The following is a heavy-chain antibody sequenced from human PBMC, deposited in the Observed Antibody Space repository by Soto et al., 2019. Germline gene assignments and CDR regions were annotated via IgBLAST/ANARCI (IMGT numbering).Heavy chain of an antibody. CDR1: GLTFSHAW. CDR3: AWITRWVVQNYFYHGMDV. J-gene: IGHJ6*02. V-gene: IGHV3-15*07. D-gene: IGHD2-15*01. Sequence: EVQLVESGGGLVKPGGSLRLSCAVSGLTFSHAWMNWVRQAPGKGLEWVGRTKSRGDGGTIDYAEPVKGRFTISRDDSKNTLYLQMNSLKAEDTAVYYCAWITRWVVQNYFYHGMDVWGQGTTVTVSS. CDR2: TKSRGDGGTI.